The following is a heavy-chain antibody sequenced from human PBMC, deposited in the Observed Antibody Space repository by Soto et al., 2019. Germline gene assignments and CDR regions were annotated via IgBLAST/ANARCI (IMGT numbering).Heavy chain of an antibody. J-gene: IGHJ6*02. D-gene: IGHD3-3*01. Sequence: GASVKVSCKASGYTFTSYGISWVRQAPGQGLEWMGWISAYNGNTNYAQKLQGRVTMTTDTSTSTAYMELRSLRSDDTAAYYCARDQSTIFGVVIKYYYGMDVWGQGTTVTVSS. V-gene: IGHV1-18*04. CDR3: ARDQSTIFGVVIKYYYGMDV. CDR1: GYTFTSYG. CDR2: ISAYNGNT.